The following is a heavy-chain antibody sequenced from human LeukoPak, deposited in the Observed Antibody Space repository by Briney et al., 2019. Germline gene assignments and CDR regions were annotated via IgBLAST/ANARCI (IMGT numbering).Heavy chain of an antibody. J-gene: IGHJ4*02. D-gene: IGHD2-2*01. V-gene: IGHV3-20*04. CDR1: GFTFDDFG. CDR3: ARDHCSSTTCYFED. Sequence: GSLRLSCVASGFTFDDFGLSWVRQVPGRGLEWVARISWNGANTGYADSVKGRFTISRDNAENSLFLQMNSLTADDTALYYCARDHCSSTTCYFEDWGQGTLVRVFS. CDR2: ISWNGANT.